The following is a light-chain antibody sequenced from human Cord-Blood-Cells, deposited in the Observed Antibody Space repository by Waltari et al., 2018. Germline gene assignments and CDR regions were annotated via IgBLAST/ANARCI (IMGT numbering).Light chain of an antibody. J-gene: IGLJ3*02. CDR3: SSYTSSSTWV. CDR2: DVS. CDR1: SSDVGGYTY. V-gene: IGLV2-14*03. Sequence: QSALTQPASVSGSPGQSITISCTGTSSDVGGYTYVSWYQHHPGKAPKLLIYDVSNRPSGVSNRFSGSKSGNMASLTISGLQAEDEADYYCSSYTSSSTWVFGGGTKLTVL.